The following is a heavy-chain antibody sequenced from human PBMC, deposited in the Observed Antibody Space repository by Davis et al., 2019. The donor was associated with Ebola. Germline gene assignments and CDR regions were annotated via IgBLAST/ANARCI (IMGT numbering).Heavy chain of an antibody. J-gene: IGHJ4*02. CDR3: ARIRGTGDRRGEDH. CDR1: GGSINSGGYY. V-gene: IGHV4-39*01. CDR2: IYYSGST. D-gene: IGHD7-27*01. Sequence: PGGSLRLSCTVSGGSINSGGYYWGFVRQPPGKGLEWIGNIYYSGSTKYNPSLQGRVTMSIDTPRDQFALRLHSVTAADTAVYYCARIRGTGDRRGEDHWGQGILVTVSP.